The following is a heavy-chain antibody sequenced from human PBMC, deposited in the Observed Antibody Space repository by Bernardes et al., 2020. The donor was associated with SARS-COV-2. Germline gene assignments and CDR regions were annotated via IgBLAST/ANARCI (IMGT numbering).Heavy chain of an antibody. J-gene: IGHJ6*02. D-gene: IGHD3-16*01. CDR2: ITPSGSSA. Sequence: GGSLRLSCAASGFTFNTYCMHWGRQTPGKGLVWVSRITPSGSSADYADSVKGRFTISRDNAKNTVYLQMDSLRGEDTAVYYCSTGGDGKSAPGMDVWGQGTTVTVSS. CDR1: GFTFNTYC. CDR3: STGGDGKSAPGMDV. V-gene: IGHV3-74*01.